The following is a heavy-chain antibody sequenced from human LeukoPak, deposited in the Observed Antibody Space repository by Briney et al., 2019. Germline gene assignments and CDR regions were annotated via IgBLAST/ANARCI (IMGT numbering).Heavy chain of an antibody. D-gene: IGHD2-15*01. CDR3: ARTPLTCSGGSCWFDP. J-gene: IGHJ5*02. CDR1: GGTFSSYA. CDR2: IIPIFGTA. V-gene: IGHV1-69*05. Sequence: GSSVKVSCKASGGTFSSYAISWARQAPGQGLEWMGGIIPIFGTANYAQKFQGRVTITTDESTSTAYMELSSLRSEDTAVYYCARTPLTCSGGSCWFDPWGQGTLVTVSS.